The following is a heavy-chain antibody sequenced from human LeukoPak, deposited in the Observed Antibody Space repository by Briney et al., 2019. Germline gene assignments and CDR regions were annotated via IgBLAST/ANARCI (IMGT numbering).Heavy chain of an antibody. J-gene: IGHJ4*02. D-gene: IGHD3-22*01. Sequence: PGGSLRLSCAASTFTFSSYAMSWVRQAPGKGLEWVSAISAGADSTYYADSVQGRFTISRDNSKNTLYLQMNSLRAEDTAVYYCAKEGYYYDSSGYYRYFDYWGQGTLVTVSS. CDR2: ISAGADST. CDR1: TFTFSSYA. V-gene: IGHV3-23*01. CDR3: AKEGYYYDSSGYYRYFDY.